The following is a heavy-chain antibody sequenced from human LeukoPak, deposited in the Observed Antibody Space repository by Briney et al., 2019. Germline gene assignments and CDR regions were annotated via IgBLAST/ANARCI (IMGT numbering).Heavy chain of an antibody. V-gene: IGHV3-30*02. CDR1: GFTFSSYG. D-gene: IGHD3-3*01. CDR2: IRYDGSNK. CDR3: AKVLAFGVALDAFDI. Sequence: PGGSLRLSCAASGFTFSSYGMHWVRQAPGKGLEWVAFIRYDGSNKYYADSVKGRFTISRDNSKNTLYLQMNSLRAEDTAVYYCAKVLAFGVALDAFDIWGQGTMVTVSS. J-gene: IGHJ3*02.